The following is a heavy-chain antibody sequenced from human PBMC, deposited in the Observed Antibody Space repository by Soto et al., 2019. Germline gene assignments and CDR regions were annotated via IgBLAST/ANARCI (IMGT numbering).Heavy chain of an antibody. J-gene: IGHJ3*02. CDR2: IYPGDSDT. CDR1: GYSFTSYW. Sequence: GESLKISWKGSGYSFTSYWIGWVRQMPGKGLEWMGIIYPGDSDTRYSPPFDGQVTISADKSINTAFPQWRSLKASDTAMYYCARTDYTQDVCYHTYDIWRQGTMVTVSS. CDR3: ARTDYTQDVCYHTYDI. V-gene: IGHV5-51*03. D-gene: IGHD2-8*01.